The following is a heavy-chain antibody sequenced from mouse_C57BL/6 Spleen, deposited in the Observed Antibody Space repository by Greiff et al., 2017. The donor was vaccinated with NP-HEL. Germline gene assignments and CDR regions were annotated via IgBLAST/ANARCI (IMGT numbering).Heavy chain of an antibody. J-gene: IGHJ1*03. Sequence: DVHLVESEGGLVQPGSSMKLSCTASGFTFSDYYMAWVRQVPEKGLEWVANINYDGSSTYYLDSLKSRFIISRDNAKNILYLQMSSLKSEDTATYYCARAPYDYDWYFDVWGTGTTVTVSS. CDR2: INYDGSST. D-gene: IGHD2-4*01. CDR1: GFTFSDYY. V-gene: IGHV5-16*01. CDR3: ARAPYDYDWYFDV.